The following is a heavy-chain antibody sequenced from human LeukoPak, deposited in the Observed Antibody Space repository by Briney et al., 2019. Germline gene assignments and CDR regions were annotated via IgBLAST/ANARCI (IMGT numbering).Heavy chain of an antibody. J-gene: IGHJ5*02. V-gene: IGHV3-15*01. Sequence: PAGSLRLSCAASGFTFSNAWMGWVRQAPGKGLEWVGRIKSKTDGGITDYAAPVKGRFTISRDDSKNTLYGQMNSLKTEDAAVYCCARIGVTMIVVATGWFDRWGQGTLVTVSS. D-gene: IGHD3-22*01. CDR2: IKSKTDGGIT. CDR3: ARIGVTMIVVATGWFDR. CDR1: GFTFSNAW.